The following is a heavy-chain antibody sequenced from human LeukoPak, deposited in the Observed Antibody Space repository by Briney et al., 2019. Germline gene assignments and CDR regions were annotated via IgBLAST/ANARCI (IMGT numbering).Heavy chain of an antibody. Sequence: SETLSLTCTVSGGSISSSSYYWGWIRQPPGKGLEWIGSIYYSGSTYYNPSLKSRVTISVDTSKNQFSLKLSSVTAADTAVYYCARDPLAAAPLPNWFDPWGQGTLVTVSS. CDR2: IYYSGST. CDR1: GGSISSSSYY. CDR3: ARDPLAAAPLPNWFDP. V-gene: IGHV4-39*07. J-gene: IGHJ5*02. D-gene: IGHD6-13*01.